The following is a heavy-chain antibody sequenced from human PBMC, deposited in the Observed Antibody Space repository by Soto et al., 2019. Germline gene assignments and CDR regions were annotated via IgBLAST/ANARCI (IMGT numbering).Heavy chain of an antibody. Sequence: QVQLVQSGAEVKKPGASVKVSCKASGYTFTSYGISWVRQAPGQGREWMGWISAYNGNTNNAQRSXGXGXMXXDTTTSTAYRELRSLRSDDTAVYYCASDLHGDPYYWGRGTLVTVSS. V-gene: IGHV1-18*01. CDR3: ASDLHGDPYY. D-gene: IGHD4-17*01. CDR1: GYTFTSYG. J-gene: IGHJ4*02. CDR2: ISAYNGNT.